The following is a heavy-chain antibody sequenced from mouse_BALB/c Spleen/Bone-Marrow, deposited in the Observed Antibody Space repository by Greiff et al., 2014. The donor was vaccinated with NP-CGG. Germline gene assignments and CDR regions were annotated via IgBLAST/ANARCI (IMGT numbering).Heavy chain of an antibody. V-gene: IGHV1-14*01. J-gene: IGHJ1*01. CDR1: GYTFTSYI. D-gene: IGHD2-10*01. CDR2: INPYNDGT. CDR3: ARPATYYGNFYWYFDV. Sequence: LVESGPELVKPGASVKMSCKASGYTFTSYIMHWVKQKPGQGLEWIGYINPYNDGTKYNEKFKGKATLTSDKSSSTAYMELSSLTSEDSAVYYCARPATYYGNFYWYFDVWGAGTTVTVSP.